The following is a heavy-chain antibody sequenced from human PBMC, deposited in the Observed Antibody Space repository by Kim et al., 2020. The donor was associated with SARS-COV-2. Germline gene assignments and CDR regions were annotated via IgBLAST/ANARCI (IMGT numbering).Heavy chain of an antibody. CDR3: VGCEGVRGGQQLVYYYYYGMDV. CDR1: GGSISSSSYY. D-gene: IGHD6-13*01. CDR2: IYYSGST. Sequence: SETLSLTCTASGGSISSSSYYWGWIRQPPGKGLEWIGSIYYSGSTYYNPSLKSRVTISVDTSKNQFSLKLSSVTAADTAVYYCVGCEGVRGGQQLVYYYYYGMDVWGQGTTVTVSS. V-gene: IGHV4-39*01. J-gene: IGHJ6*02.